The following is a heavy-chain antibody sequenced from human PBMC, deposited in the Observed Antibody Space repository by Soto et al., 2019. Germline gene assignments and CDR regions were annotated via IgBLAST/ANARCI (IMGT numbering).Heavy chain of an antibody. J-gene: IGHJ4*02. Sequence: SHTLSLTCAISGYSVSSKSATLNWIRQAPSRGLEWLGRTYYRSKWSTDYAVSLRGRITVSPDSSKNQFSLRLTSLTPEDTAVYYCARALAGSYDYWGQGTLVTVSS. D-gene: IGHD3-10*01. CDR3: ARALAGSYDY. CDR1: GYSVSSKSAT. CDR2: TYYRSKWST. V-gene: IGHV6-1*01.